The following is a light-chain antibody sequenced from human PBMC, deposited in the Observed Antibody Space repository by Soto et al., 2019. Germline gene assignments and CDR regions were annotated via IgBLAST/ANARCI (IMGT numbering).Light chain of an antibody. J-gene: IGLJ3*02. CDR2: EVS. V-gene: IGLV2-14*01. CDR3: TSYTTSTTWV. Sequence: QSALTQPASVSGSAGQSITISCTGTSSDIGGSKYISWYQQHPGKVPKLMIYEVSNRPSGVSNRFSGSRSGNTASLTISWLQAEDEADYYCTSYTTSTTWVFGGGTKVTVL. CDR1: SSDIGGSKY.